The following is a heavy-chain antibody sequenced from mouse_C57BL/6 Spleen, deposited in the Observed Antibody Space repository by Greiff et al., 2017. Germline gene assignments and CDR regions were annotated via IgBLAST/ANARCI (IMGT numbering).Heavy chain of an antibody. CDR1: GFTFSSYA. V-gene: IGHV5-4*03. J-gene: IGHJ2*01. CDR2: ISDGGSYT. Sequence: EVKLVESGGGLVKPGGSLKLSCAASGFTFSSYAMSWVRQTPEKRLEWVATISDGGSYTYYPDNVKGRFTISRDNAKNNLYLQMSHLKSEDTAMYYCARFYSSYFDYWGQGTTLTVSS. CDR3: ARFYSSYFDY. D-gene: IGHD2-1*01.